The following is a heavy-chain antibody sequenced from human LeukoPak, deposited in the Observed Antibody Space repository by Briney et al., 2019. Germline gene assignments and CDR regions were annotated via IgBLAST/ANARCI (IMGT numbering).Heavy chain of an antibody. CDR2: ISSSGSTI. CDR1: GFTFSSYE. V-gene: IGHV3-48*03. J-gene: IGHJ4*02. Sequence: GGSLRLSCAASGFTFSSYEMNWVRQAPGKGLKGVSYISSSGSTIYYADSVKGRFTISRDNAKNSLYLQMNSLRAEDTAVYYCASAQVVPAAMNFDYWGQGTLVTVSS. D-gene: IGHD2-2*01. CDR3: ASAQVVPAAMNFDY.